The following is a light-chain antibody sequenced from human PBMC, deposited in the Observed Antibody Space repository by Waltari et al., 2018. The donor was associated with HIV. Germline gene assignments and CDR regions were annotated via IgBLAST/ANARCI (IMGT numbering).Light chain of an antibody. V-gene: IGLV6-57*04. J-gene: IGLJ2*01. CDR3: QSYFASNDVR. Sequence: NFMLTQPHSVSESPGKTVTISCTRSSGRIASNYVQWYQQRPGGAPTTVIYENNQRPPGVPDRFSGSIDSSSNSASLTIAGLKTDDEADYYCQSYFASNDVRFGGGTTLTVL. CDR2: ENN. CDR1: SGRIASNY.